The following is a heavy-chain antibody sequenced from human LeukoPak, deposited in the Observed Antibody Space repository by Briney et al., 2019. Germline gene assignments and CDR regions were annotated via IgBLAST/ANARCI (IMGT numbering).Heavy chain of an antibody. D-gene: IGHD6-6*01. V-gene: IGHV5-51*01. CDR2: IYPGDSDT. CDR1: GYSFTSYW. CDR3: ARHGDSSSSRGGFDY. J-gene: IGHJ4*02. Sequence: GESLKISCKGSGYSFTSYWIGWVRQMPGKGLEWMGIIYPGDSDTRYSPSFQGQVTISADKSISTAYLQWSSLKASGTAMYYCARHGDSSSSRGGFDYWGQGTLVTVSS.